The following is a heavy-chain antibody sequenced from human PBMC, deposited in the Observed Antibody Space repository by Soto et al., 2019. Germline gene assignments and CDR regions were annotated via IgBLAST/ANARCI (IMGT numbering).Heavy chain of an antibody. CDR1: GESFSGYY. Sequence: QVQLQQRGAGLLKPSETLSLTCVVDGESFSGYYWTWIRQPPGKGLEWIGEINDSGSTNHKPSLKSTVTMTIDTSKLQFSLNLRSVTDAETGVYYCAKGGRFPEARYYSLDVWGHGTTVNVS. J-gene: IGHJ6*02. CDR2: INDSGST. D-gene: IGHD2-21*01. V-gene: IGHV4-34*01. CDR3: AKGGRFPEARYYSLDV.